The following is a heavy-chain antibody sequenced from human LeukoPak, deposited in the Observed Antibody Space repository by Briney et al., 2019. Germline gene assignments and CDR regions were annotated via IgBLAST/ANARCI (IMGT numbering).Heavy chain of an antibody. Sequence: GRSLRLSCAASGFTFDDYAMPWVRHAPGKGLGWVSGISWNSGSIGYADSVKGRFTISRDNAKNSLYLQMNSLRAEDTALYYCAKDATYYYGSGSYYDYWGQGTLVTVSS. CDR2: ISWNSGSI. J-gene: IGHJ4*02. V-gene: IGHV3-9*01. CDR1: GFTFDDYA. D-gene: IGHD3-10*01. CDR3: AKDATYYYGSGSYYDY.